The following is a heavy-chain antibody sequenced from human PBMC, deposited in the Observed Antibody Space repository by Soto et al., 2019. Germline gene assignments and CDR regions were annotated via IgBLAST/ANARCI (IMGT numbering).Heavy chain of an antibody. Sequence: PSETLSLTCTVSGGSISSSSYYWGWIRQPPGKGLEWIGSIYYSGSTYYNPSLKSRVTISVDTSKNQFSLKLSSVTAADTAVYYCAIRSLRYFDWLPQIDPWGQGTLVTVSS. CDR2: IYYSGST. V-gene: IGHV4-39*01. D-gene: IGHD3-9*01. CDR1: GGSISSSSYY. J-gene: IGHJ5*02. CDR3: AIRSLRYFDWLPQIDP.